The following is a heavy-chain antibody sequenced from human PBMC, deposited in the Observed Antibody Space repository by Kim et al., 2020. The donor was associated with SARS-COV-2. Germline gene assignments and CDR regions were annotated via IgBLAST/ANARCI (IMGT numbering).Heavy chain of an antibody. J-gene: IGHJ3*02. V-gene: IGHV4-31*03. D-gene: IGHD3-22*01. CDR3: ARAAITMIVVVNAFDI. CDR1: GGSISSGGCY. Sequence: SETLSLTCTVSGGSISSGGCYWSWIRQHPGKGLKWFGYICYSGNTYYNLSLKSRVTIAVDTSKNQLSLRLSSVTAADTAVYYCARAAITMIVVVNAFDIWGQGTMVTVSS. CDR2: ICYSGNT.